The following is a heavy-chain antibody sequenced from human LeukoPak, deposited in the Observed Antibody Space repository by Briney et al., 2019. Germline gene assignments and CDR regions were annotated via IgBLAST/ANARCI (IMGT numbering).Heavy chain of an antibody. Sequence: SETLSLTCTVSGGSISSYYWSWIRQPAGKGLEWIGRIYTSGSTNYNPSLKSRVTISVDTSKNQFSLKLSSVTAADTAVYYCARETGIAVAGPTTEYYYYGMDVWGQGTTVTVSS. J-gene: IGHJ6*02. CDR2: IYTSGST. V-gene: IGHV4-4*07. CDR1: GGSISSYY. CDR3: ARETGIAVAGPTTEYYYYGMDV. D-gene: IGHD6-19*01.